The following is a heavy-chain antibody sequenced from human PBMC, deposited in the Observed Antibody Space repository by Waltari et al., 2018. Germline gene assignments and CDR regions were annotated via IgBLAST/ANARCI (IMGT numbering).Heavy chain of an antibody. CDR2: ISDAGGRI. CDR3: GRAAGIDF. V-gene: IGHV3-23*01. J-gene: IGHJ4*02. Sequence: VHLLESGGGLVQPGGSLRLSCAASGFTFSRYVMHWVRQAPGKGLEWVSSISDAGGRIYYADSVKGRFTISRDNSKNTLFLQMNSLRADDTAVYYCGRAAGIDFWGQGTLVTVSS. CDR1: GFTFSRYV.